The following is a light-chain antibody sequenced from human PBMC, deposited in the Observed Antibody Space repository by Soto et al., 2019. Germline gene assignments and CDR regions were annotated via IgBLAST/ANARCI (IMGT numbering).Light chain of an antibody. CDR2: DVS. CDR1: SSDVGGYNY. CDR3: SSYTSSSTLVV. J-gene: IGLJ2*01. Sequence: QSALTQPASVSGSPGQSITISCTGTSSDVGGYNYVSWYQQHPGKAPKLMIFDVSNRPSGLSNRFSGSTSGNTASLTISGLQAEDEAEYYCSSYTSSSTLVVFGGGTKLTVL. V-gene: IGLV2-14*01.